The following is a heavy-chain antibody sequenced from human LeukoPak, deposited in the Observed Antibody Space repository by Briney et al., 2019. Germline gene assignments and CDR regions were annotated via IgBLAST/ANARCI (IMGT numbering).Heavy chain of an antibody. CDR3: AKGGLGYCSGGSCYSEAAYGMDV. Sequence: GGSLRLSCAASGFTFSSHGMHWVRQAPGKGLEWVAVISYDGSNKYYADSVKGRFTISRDNSKNTLYLQMNSLRAEDTAVYYCAKGGLGYCSGGSCYSEAAYGMDVWGQGTTVTVSS. CDR2: ISYDGSNK. CDR1: GFTFSSHG. V-gene: IGHV3-30*18. J-gene: IGHJ6*02. D-gene: IGHD2-15*01.